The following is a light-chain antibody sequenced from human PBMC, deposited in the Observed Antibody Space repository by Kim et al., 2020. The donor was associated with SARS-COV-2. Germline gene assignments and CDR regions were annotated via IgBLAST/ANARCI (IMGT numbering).Light chain of an antibody. CDR2: GKN. J-gene: IGLJ1*01. CDR3: NSRDSSGNHV. CDR1: ILRSYY. Sequence: VTLRQTVRITCEGNILRSYYASWYQQKPGQAPVLVIYGKNNRPSGIPDRFSGSSSGNTASLTITGAQAEDEADYYCNSRDSSGNHVFGTGTKVTVL. V-gene: IGLV3-19*01.